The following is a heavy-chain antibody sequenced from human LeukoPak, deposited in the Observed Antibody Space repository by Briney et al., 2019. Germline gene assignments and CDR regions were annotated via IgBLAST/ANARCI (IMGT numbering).Heavy chain of an antibody. CDR3: ARRIAAAQGGAFDI. D-gene: IGHD6-13*01. CDR2: IHSSGST. Sequence: SETLSLTCTVSGGSISSYYWSWIRQPPGKGLEWIGYIHSSGSTNYDPSLKSRVTISVDTSKNQFSLRLSSVTAADTAVYYCARRIAAAQGGAFDIWGQGTMVTVSS. CDR1: GGSISSYY. V-gene: IGHV4-4*08. J-gene: IGHJ3*02.